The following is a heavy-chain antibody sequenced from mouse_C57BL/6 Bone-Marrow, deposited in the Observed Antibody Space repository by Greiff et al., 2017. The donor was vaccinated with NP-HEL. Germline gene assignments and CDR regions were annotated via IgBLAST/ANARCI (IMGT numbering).Heavy chain of an antibody. CDR2: IRNKANGYTI. V-gene: IGHV7-3*01. CDR1: GFTFTGYY. CDR3: ARSIYYDYADDPFYGMDY. D-gene: IGHD2-4*01. Sequence: EVKLVESGGGLVQPGGSLSLSCAASGFTFTGYYMSWVRQPPGKALEWVGFIRNKANGYTIEYSASVKGRFTISRDNSQSILYLQMNALRAEDSATYYCARSIYYDYADDPFYGMDYWGQGTSVTVSS. J-gene: IGHJ4*01.